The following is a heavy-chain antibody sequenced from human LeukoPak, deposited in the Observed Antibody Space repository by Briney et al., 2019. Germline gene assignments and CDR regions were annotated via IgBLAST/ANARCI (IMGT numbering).Heavy chain of an antibody. Sequence: GESLKISCKGPGYSFTSYWIGRVRQMPGKGLEWMGIIYPGDSDTRYSPSFQGQVTISADKSISTAYLQWSSLKASDTAMYYCARRTLDGYNWFDPWGQGTLVTVSS. CDR2: IYPGDSDT. V-gene: IGHV5-51*01. J-gene: IGHJ5*02. D-gene: IGHD5-24*01. CDR1: GYSFTSYW. CDR3: ARRTLDGYNWFDP.